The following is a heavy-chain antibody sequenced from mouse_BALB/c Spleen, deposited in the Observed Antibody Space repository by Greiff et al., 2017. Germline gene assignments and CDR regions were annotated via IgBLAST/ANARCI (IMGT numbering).Heavy chain of an antibody. CDR3: ARSPYGNYVDY. V-gene: IGHV3-2*02. D-gene: IGHD2-10*02. CDR2: ISYSGST. Sequence: EVQLVESGPGLVKPSQSLSLTCTVTGYSITSDYAWNWIRQFPGNKLEWMGYISYSGSTSYNPSLKSRISITRDTSKNQFFLQLNSVTTEDTATYYCARSPYGNYVDYWGQGTTLTVSS. CDR1: GYSITSDYA. J-gene: IGHJ2*01.